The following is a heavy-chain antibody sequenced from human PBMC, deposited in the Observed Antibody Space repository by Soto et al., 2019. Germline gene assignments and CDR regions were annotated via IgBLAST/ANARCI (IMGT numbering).Heavy chain of an antibody. J-gene: IGHJ4*02. CDR3: AKVSAVVGAFFFDY. V-gene: IGHV3-30*18. D-gene: IGHD1-26*01. CDR2: ISYDGSNK. Sequence: GGSLRLSCAASGFTFSSYGMHWVRQAPGKGLEWVAVISYDGSNKYYADSVKGRFTISRDNSKNTLYLQMNSLRAEDTAVYYCAKVSAVVGAFFFDYWGQGTLVTVS. CDR1: GFTFSSYG.